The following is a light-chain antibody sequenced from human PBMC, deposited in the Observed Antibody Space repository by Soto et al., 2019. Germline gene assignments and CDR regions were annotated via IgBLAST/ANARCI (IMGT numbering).Light chain of an antibody. J-gene: IGLJ1*01. CDR2: DND. Sequence: QSVLTQPPSVSGAPGQRVTISCTGSSSNIGAGYDVHWYQQVPGTAPKLLIYDNDNRPSGVPDRFSGSKSGTSASLALTGLQAEDEADYSCQSFDSSLSGYVFGTGTKVTVL. V-gene: IGLV1-40*01. CDR3: QSFDSSLSGYV. CDR1: SSNIGAGYD.